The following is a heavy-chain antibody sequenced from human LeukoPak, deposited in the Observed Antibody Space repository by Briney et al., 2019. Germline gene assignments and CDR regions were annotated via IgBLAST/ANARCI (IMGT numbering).Heavy chain of an antibody. CDR1: GFTVSSNY. CDR2: IYSGGST. J-gene: IGHJ4*02. V-gene: IGHV3-53*01. CDR3: ARVGYSSSCFDY. D-gene: IGHD6-6*01. Sequence: GGSLRPSCAASGFTVSSNYMSWVRQAPGKWLEWVSVIYSGGSTYYADSVKGRFTISRDNSKNTLYLQMNSLRAEDTAVYYCARVGYSSSCFDYWGQGTLVTVSS.